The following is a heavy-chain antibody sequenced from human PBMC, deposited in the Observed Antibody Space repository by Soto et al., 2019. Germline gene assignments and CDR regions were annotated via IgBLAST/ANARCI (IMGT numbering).Heavy chain of an antibody. CDR3: ARRPVVAATSGMDV. D-gene: IGHD2-15*01. CDR1: GYAFSTSW. CDR2: IYPGDSDT. V-gene: IGHV5-51*01. Sequence: GESLKTSCKAPGYAFSTSWIGWVRQPPGKGLEWMGIIYPGDSDTRYSPSFQGQVTISADKSISTAYLQWSSLKASDTAMYYCARRPVVAATSGMDVWGQGTTVTVSS. J-gene: IGHJ6*02.